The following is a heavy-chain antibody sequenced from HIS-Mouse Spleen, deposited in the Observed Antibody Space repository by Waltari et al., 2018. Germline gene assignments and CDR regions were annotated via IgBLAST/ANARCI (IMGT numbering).Heavy chain of an antibody. CDR2: IYYSGST. CDR1: GGSISSSSYY. CDR3: ARVTMVRGVIIDY. D-gene: IGHD3-10*01. V-gene: IGHV4-39*07. Sequence: QLQLQESGPGLVKPSETLSLTCTVSGGSISSSSYYSGWIRQPPGKGLEWIGSIYYSGSTYYNPSLKSRVTISVDTSKNQFSLKLSSVTAADTAVYYCARVTMVRGVIIDYWGQGTLVTVSS. J-gene: IGHJ4*02.